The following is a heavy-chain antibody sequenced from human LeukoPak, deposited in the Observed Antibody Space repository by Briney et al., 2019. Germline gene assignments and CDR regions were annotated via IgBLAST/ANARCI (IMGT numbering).Heavy chain of an antibody. V-gene: IGHV3-11*04. J-gene: IGHJ4*02. D-gene: IGHD1-14*01. CDR1: GFIFSDHY. CDR3: ARDGEFTNHIDH. Sequence: GGSLRLSCAASGFIFSDHYMYWIRQAPGKGLEWLSYISKSGDAIYYADSVKGRFTISRDNSKNSLYLQMTSLRVEDTAIYYCARDGEFTNHIDHWGQGTLITVSS. CDR2: ISKSGDAI.